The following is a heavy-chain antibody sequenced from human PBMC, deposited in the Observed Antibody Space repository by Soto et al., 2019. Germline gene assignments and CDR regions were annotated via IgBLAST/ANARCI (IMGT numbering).Heavy chain of an antibody. V-gene: IGHV4-30-4*01. CDR2: IQNSGTT. CDR3: ARAVIAAAVYFES. Sequence: SETLSLTCTVSGGSISSGDFYWSWIRQPPGKGLEWIGYIQNSGTTYYNPSLKSRVAISVDTTKNQFSLKLTSMSAADTAVYYCARAVIAAAVYFESWGQGTLVTVSS. CDR1: GGSISSGDFY. D-gene: IGHD6-13*01. J-gene: IGHJ4*02.